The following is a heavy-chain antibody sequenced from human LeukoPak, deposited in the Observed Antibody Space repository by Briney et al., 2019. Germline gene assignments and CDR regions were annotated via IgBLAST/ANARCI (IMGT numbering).Heavy chain of an antibody. CDR1: GFTFSSYG. CDR2: IWYDGSNK. Sequence: WGSLRLSCAASGFTFSSYGLSWVRQAPGKGLEWVAVIWYDGSNKYYADSVKGRFTISRDNSKNTLYLQMNSLRAEDTAVYYCARGTTGYGPADWGQGTLVTVSS. D-gene: IGHD1-14*01. CDR3: ARGTTGYGPAD. J-gene: IGHJ4*02. V-gene: IGHV3-33*08.